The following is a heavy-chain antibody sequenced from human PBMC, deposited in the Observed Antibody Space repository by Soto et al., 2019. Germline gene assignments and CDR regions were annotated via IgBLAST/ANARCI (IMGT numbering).Heavy chain of an antibody. D-gene: IGHD3-3*01. CDR1: VGCISSDY. CDR3: GRDKYDVEFWSGYYGLAWFAP. J-gene: IGHJ5*02. Sequence: SETLSLSCAVPVGCISSDYWCWIRQPAGKELAWIGRIYTSGSTNYNPSLKSRVTMSVDTSKNQFSLKLSSVTAADTAVYYCGRDKYDVEFWSGYYGLAWFAPWGQVPLVTV. CDR2: IYTSGST. V-gene: IGHV4-4*07.